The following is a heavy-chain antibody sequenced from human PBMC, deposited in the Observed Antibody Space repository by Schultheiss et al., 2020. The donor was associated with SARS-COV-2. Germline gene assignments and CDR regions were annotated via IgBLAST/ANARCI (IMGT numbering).Heavy chain of an antibody. CDR1: GFTFSNAW. J-gene: IGHJ4*02. Sequence: GGSLRLSCAASGFTFSNAWMSWVRQAPGKGLEWVGRIKSKTDCGTTDYAAPVKGRFTISRDDSKNTLYLQMNSLKTEDTAVYYCTTDWYYDFWSGRRFDYWGQGTLVTVSS. D-gene: IGHD3-3*01. V-gene: IGHV3-15*01. CDR3: TTDWYYDFWSGRRFDY. CDR2: IKSKTDCGTT.